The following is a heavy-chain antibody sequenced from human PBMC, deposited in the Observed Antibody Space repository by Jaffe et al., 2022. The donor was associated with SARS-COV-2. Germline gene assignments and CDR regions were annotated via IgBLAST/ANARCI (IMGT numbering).Heavy chain of an antibody. CDR1: GGSISSGSHY. V-gene: IGHV4-61*02. J-gene: IGHJ6*02. CDR3: ARDLLDVSGTYFYYYYVMDV. CDR2: IYSRGST. D-gene: IGHD6-19*01. Sequence: QVQLQESGPGLVKPSQTLSLTCTVSGGSISSGSHYWNWIRQPAGKGLEWIGRIYSRGSTNYNPSLKSRVTISIDTSKNQLSLQLSSVTAADTAVYYCARDLLDVSGTYFYYYYVMDVWGQGTTVTVSS.